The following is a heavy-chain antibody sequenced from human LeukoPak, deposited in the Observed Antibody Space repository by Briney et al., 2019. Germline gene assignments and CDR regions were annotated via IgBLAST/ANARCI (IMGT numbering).Heavy chain of an antibody. CDR2: INEDGSHQ. J-gene: IGHJ4*02. V-gene: IGHV3-7*01. D-gene: IGHD6-19*01. CDR1: GFTFSSYS. Sequence: GGSLRLSCAASGFTFSSYSMNWVRQAPGKGLEWVAHINEDGSHQYYVDSVKGRFTISRDNAKNSVFLQMNSLRVDDTAVYYCVGWGNSGSNYWGQGTLVTVSS. CDR3: VGWGNSGSNY.